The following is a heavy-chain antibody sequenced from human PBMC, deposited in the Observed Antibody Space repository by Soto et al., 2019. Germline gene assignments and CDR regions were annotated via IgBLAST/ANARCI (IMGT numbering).Heavy chain of an antibody. D-gene: IGHD5-18*01. Sequence: SETLSLTCTVSGGSISSYYWSWIRQPPGKGLEWIGYIYYSGSTNYNPSLKSRVTISVDTSKNQFSLKLSSVTAADTAVYYCARLLLDTAMVPGVYYGMDVWGQGTTVTVSS. CDR2: IYYSGST. V-gene: IGHV4-59*08. CDR3: ARLLLDTAMVPGVYYGMDV. J-gene: IGHJ6*02. CDR1: GGSISSYY.